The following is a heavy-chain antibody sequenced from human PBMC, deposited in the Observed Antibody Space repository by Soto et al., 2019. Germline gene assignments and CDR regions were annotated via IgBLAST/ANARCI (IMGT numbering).Heavy chain of an antibody. CDR1: GGSFSGYY. D-gene: IGHD3-22*01. Sequence: PSETLSLTCAVYGGSFSGYYWSWIRQPPGKGLEWIGEINHSGSTNYNPSLKSRVTISVDTSKNQFSLKLSSVTAADTAVYYCARSKHNYYDSSGYWAYWGQGTLVTVYS. CDR2: INHSGST. V-gene: IGHV4-34*01. CDR3: ARSKHNYYDSSGYWAY. J-gene: IGHJ4*02.